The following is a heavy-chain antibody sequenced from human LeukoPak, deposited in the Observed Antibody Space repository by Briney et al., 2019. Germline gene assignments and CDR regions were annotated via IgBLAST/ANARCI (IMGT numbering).Heavy chain of an antibody. V-gene: IGHV3-66*01. CDR3: ARDLSLSRASGWYVY. CDR1: GFTVSSNY. D-gene: IGHD6-19*01. Sequence: GGSLRLSCAASGFTVSSNYMSWVRQAPGKGLEWVSVIYSGGSTYYADSVKGRFTISRDNSKNTLYLQMNSLRAEDTAVYYCARDLSLSRASGWYVYWGKGTLVTVSS. CDR2: IYSGGST. J-gene: IGHJ4*02.